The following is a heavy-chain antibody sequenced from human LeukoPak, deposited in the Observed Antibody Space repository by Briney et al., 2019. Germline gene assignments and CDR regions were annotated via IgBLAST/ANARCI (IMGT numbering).Heavy chain of an antibody. J-gene: IGHJ4*02. CDR1: GGTFSSYA. V-gene: IGHV1-69*06. CDR2: IIPIFGTA. CDR3: ARGFPPRRQYDSSGYYSYYFDY. Sequence: SVKVSCKASGGTFSSYAISWVRQAPGQGLEWMGGIIPIFGTANYAQKFQGRVTITADTSTSTAYMELRSLRSDDTAVYYCARGFPPRRQYDSSGYYSYYFDYWGQGTLVTVSS. D-gene: IGHD3-22*01.